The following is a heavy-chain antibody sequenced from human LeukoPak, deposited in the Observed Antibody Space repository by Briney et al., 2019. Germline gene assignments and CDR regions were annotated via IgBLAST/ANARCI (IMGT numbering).Heavy chain of an antibody. CDR1: GFTFSSYA. CDR3: AGQYCSSTSCFYYYYMDV. Sequence: PGGSLRLSCAASGFTFSSYAMSWVRQAPGKGLEWVSAISGSGGSTYYPDSVKGRFTISRDNSKNTLYLQMNSLRAEDTAVYYCAGQYCSSTSCFYYYYMDVWGKGSTVTVSS. J-gene: IGHJ6*03. V-gene: IGHV3-23*01. CDR2: ISGSGGST. D-gene: IGHD2-2*01.